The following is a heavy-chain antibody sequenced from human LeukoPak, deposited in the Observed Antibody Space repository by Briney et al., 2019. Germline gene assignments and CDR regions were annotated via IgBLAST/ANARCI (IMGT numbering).Heavy chain of an antibody. CDR3: ATDNPLLSGSYYYGMDV. CDR1: GYTLTELS. J-gene: IGHJ6*02. CDR2: FDPEDGET. Sequence: ASVKVSCKVSGYTLTELSMHWVRQAPGKGLEWMGGFDPEDGETIYAQKLQGRVTMTEDTSTDTAYMELSSLRSEDTAVYYCATDNPLLSGSYYYGMDVWGQGTTVTVSS. V-gene: IGHV1-24*01. D-gene: IGHD3-10*01.